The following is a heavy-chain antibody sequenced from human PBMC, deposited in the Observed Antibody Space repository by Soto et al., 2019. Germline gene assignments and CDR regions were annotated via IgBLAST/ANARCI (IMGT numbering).Heavy chain of an antibody. J-gene: IGHJ6*03. CDR1: GFTFSSYA. D-gene: IGHD2-2*01. CDR3: AKVGEDIVVVPAAMGAYMDV. V-gene: IGHV3-23*01. CDR2: ISGSGGST. Sequence: GGSLRLSCAASGFTFSSYAMSWVRQAPGKGLEWVSAISGSGGSTYYADSVKGRFTISRDNSKNTLYLQMNSLRAEDTAVYYCAKVGEDIVVVPAAMGAYMDVWGKGTTVTVSS.